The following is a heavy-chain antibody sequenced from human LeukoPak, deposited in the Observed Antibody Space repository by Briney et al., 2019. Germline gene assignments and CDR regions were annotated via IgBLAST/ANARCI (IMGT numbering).Heavy chain of an antibody. D-gene: IGHD3-16*01. V-gene: IGHV4-4*09. CDR3: ARQMGGVDY. CDR1: GGSISSYY. Sequence: SETLSLTCTVSGGSISSYYWSWIRQPPGKGLEWIGYTYTSGSTNYNPSLKSRVTISVDTSKNQFSLKLSSVTAADTAVYYCARQMGGVDYWGQGTLVTVSS. CDR2: TYTSGST. J-gene: IGHJ4*02.